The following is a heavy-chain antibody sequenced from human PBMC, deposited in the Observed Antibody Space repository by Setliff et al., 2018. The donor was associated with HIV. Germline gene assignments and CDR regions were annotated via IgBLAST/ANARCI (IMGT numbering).Heavy chain of an antibody. CDR1: GFTLSGYW. CDR3: AKTSNTGYLFCSDY. CDR2: IKQDGSTI. J-gene: IGHJ4*02. D-gene: IGHD3-9*01. Sequence: LRLSCAASGFTLSGYWLSWVRQAPGKGLEWVASIKQDGSTIYYADSVKGRFTISRDNSKNTVYLQMNSLRAEDTAVYYCAKTSNTGYLFCSDYWGQGTLVTVSS. V-gene: IGHV3-7*03.